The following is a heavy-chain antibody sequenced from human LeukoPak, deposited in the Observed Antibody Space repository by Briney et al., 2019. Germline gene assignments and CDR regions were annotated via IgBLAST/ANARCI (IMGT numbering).Heavy chain of an antibody. CDR1: GYTFTGYY. Sequence: ASVKVSCKASGYTFTGYYMYWVRQAPGQGLEWMGWINPNSGGTNYAQKFQGRVTMTRDTSISTAYMELSRLRSDDTAVYYCARAKEYHYYGSGSYFDYWGQGTLVTVSS. CDR3: ARAKEYHYYGSGSYFDY. J-gene: IGHJ4*02. CDR2: INPNSGGT. D-gene: IGHD3-10*01. V-gene: IGHV1-2*02.